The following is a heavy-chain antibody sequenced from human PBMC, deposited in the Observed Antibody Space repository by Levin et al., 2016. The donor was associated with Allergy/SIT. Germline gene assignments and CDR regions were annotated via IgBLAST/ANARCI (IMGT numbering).Heavy chain of an antibody. V-gene: IGHV3-30*18. CDR3: AKAYCGGDCYPFEYFQH. CDR1: GFTFSDYY. CDR2: ISYDGSNK. D-gene: IGHD2-21*02. Sequence: GGSLRLSCAASGFTFSDYYMSWIRQAPGKGLEWVAVISYDGSNKYYADSVKGRFTISRDNSKNTLYLQMNSLRAEDTAVYYCAKAYCGGDCYPFEYFQHWGQGTLVTVSS. J-gene: IGHJ1*01.